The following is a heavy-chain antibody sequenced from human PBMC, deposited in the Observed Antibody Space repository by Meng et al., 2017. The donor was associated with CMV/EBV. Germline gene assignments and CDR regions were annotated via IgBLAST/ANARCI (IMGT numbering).Heavy chain of an antibody. CDR2: IKQDGSEK. J-gene: IGHJ6*02. V-gene: IGHV3-7*03. CDR1: GFTFSSYW. D-gene: IGHD2-2*01. Sequence: GESLKISCAASGFTFSSYWMSWVRQAPGKGLEWVANIKQDGSEKYYVDSVKGRFTISRDNAKNSLYLQMNSLRAEDTAVYYCARVRVPAATYYYYGMDVWGQGTTVTVSS. CDR3: ARVRVPAATYYYYGMDV.